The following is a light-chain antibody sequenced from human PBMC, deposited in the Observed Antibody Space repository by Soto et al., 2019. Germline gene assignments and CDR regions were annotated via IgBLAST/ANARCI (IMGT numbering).Light chain of an antibody. J-gene: IGKJ5*01. Sequence: EIVFTQSPATLSVSPGERATLSVRASQSVSSNLAWYRQKPGQAPRLLIYDAYNRATGIPPRFSGSGSGTDFTLTISSLEPEDSAVYYCQQRHMWPITFGQGTRLEIK. CDR2: DAY. CDR3: QQRHMWPIT. V-gene: IGKV3-11*01. CDR1: QSVSSN.